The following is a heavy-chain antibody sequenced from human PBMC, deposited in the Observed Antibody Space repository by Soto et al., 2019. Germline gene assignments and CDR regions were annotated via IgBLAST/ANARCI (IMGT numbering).Heavy chain of an antibody. CDR1: GFSISSAW. Sequence: EVQLVESGGGLVKPGGSLRLSCAASGFSISSAWMNWVRQAPGKGLEWVGRIKTKTKGETTDYPAPVKGRFTISRDDSKNTLYLQMNSLKMEDTAVYYCTTGSVEGYWGQGTLFTVSS. J-gene: IGHJ4*02. CDR2: IKTKTKGETT. V-gene: IGHV3-15*07. D-gene: IGHD3-3*01. CDR3: TTGSVEGY.